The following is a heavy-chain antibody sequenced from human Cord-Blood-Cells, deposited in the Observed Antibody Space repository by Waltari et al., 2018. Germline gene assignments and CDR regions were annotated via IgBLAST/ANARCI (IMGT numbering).Heavy chain of an antibody. V-gene: IGHV3-30*18. CDR2: ISYDGSNK. CDR3: AKDQRMYYFDY. CDR1: GLTFISYC. J-gene: IGHJ4*02. Sequence: QVQLVESGGGVVQPGRSLRLSCAASGLTFISYCMLWVRQAPGKWLEWVAVISYDGSNKYYSDSVKGRFTISRDNSKNTLYLQMNSLRAEDTAVYYCAKDQRMYYFDYWGQGTLVTVSS.